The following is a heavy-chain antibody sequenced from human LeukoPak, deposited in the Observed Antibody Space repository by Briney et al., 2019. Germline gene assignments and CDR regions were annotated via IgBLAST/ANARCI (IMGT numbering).Heavy chain of an antibody. V-gene: IGHV1-69*06. Sequence: SVKVSCKASGYTLTNYYMHWVRQAPGQGLEWMGGIIPVFAKTDYAQKFQGRVTFTADTSTSTAYMELYSLRSEDTAVYYCARVRAATDADHFYYLMDVWGKGTTVTVSS. J-gene: IGHJ6*03. CDR2: IIPVFAKT. CDR1: GYTLTNYY. CDR3: ARVRAATDADHFYYLMDV. D-gene: IGHD6-13*01.